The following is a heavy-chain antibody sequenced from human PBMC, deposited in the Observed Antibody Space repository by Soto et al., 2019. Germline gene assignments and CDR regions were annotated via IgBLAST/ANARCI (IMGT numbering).Heavy chain of an antibody. J-gene: IGHJ5*02. V-gene: IGHV4-59*12. CDR2: TYHSGNP. Sequence: SETLSLTCTVSGGSISSYYWSWIRQPPGKGLEWIGHTYHSGNPYYNPSLKSRVTISVDRSKNQFSLKLSSVTAADTAVYYCARVPGPWGQGTLVTVSS. CDR1: GGSISSYY. CDR3: ARVPGP.